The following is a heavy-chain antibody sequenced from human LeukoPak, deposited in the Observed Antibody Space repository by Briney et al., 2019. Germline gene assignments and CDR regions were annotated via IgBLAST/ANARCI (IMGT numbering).Heavy chain of an antibody. D-gene: IGHD3-22*01. Sequence: SETLSLTCAVYGGSFSGYYWSWIRQPPGKGLEWIGEINHSGSTNYNPSLKSRVTISVDTSKNQFSLKLSSVTAADTAVYYCARGITMIDFDYWGQETLVTVSS. J-gene: IGHJ4*02. V-gene: IGHV4-34*01. CDR2: INHSGST. CDR1: GGSFSGYY. CDR3: ARGITMIDFDY.